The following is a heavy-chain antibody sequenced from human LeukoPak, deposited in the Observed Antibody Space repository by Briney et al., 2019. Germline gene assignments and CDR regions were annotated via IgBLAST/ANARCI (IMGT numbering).Heavy chain of an antibody. Sequence: GGSLRLSCAASGFTVSSNYINWVRQAPGKGLEWVSVIYAGGRTNYADSVKGRFTISRDDSRNTLYLQMNSLRGDDTAVYYCAKDVGKWESLHFFDYWGQGTLVTVSS. CDR3: AKDVGKWESLHFFDY. CDR2: IYAGGRT. J-gene: IGHJ4*02. CDR1: GFTVSSNY. D-gene: IGHD1-26*01. V-gene: IGHV3-53*01.